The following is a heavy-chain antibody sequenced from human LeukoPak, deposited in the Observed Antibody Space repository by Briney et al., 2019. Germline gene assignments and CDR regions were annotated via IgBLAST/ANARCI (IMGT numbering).Heavy chain of an antibody. V-gene: IGHV4-31*03. CDR2: IYYSGST. D-gene: IGHD6-6*01. Sequence: SETLSLTCTVSGGSISSGGYYWSWIRQHPGKGLEWIGYIYYSGSTYYNPSLKSRVTISVDRSKNQFSLKLSSVTAADTAVYYCARVRGYSSSPNFDYWGQGTLVTVSS. CDR3: ARVRGYSSSPNFDY. CDR1: GGSISSGGYY. J-gene: IGHJ4*02.